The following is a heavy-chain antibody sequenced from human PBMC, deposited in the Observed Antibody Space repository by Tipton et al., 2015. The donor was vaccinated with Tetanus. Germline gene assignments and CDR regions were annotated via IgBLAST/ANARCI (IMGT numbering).Heavy chain of an antibody. V-gene: IGHV4-30-4*01. J-gene: IGHJ4*02. CDR2: VYYSGTS. CDR1: GGSIKIENYY. CDR3: ARTTRTVTTRYYAY. Sequence: TLSLTCSVSGGSIKIENYYWSWIRLSPGKGLEWIGYVYYSGTSYYNSSLRSRHSISVDTSKNHFYLNLKSVTAADTAVYYCARTTRTVTTRYYAYWSLGALVTVSS. D-gene: IGHD4-11*01.